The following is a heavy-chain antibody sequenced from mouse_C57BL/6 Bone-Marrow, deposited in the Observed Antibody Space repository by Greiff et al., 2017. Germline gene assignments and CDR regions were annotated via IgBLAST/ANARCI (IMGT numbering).Heavy chain of an antibody. V-gene: IGHV3-6*01. D-gene: IGHD2-2*01. CDR2: ISYDGSN. CDR3: AREMVTTWNYFDY. J-gene: IGHJ2*01. CDR1: GYSITSGYY. Sequence: EVQLQQSGPGLVKPSQSLSLTCSVTGYSITSGYYWNWIRQFPGNKLEWMGYISYDGSNNYNPSLKNRISITRDTSKNQFFLKLNSVTTEDTATYYCAREMVTTWNYFDYWGQGTTLTVSS.